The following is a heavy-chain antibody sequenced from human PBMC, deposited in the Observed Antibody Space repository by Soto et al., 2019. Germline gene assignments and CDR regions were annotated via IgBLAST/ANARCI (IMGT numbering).Heavy chain of an antibody. CDR2: IRSKANSYAT. CDR1: GFTFSGSA. CDR3: TRPIVLVPAAKDYYYGMDV. J-gene: IGHJ6*02. Sequence: EVQLVESGGGLVQPGGSLKLSCAASGFTFSGSAMHWVRQASGKGLEWVGRIRSKANSYATAYAASVKGRFTISRDDSKNTAYLQMNSLKTEDTAVYYCTRPIVLVPAAKDYYYGMDVWGQGTTVTVSS. D-gene: IGHD2-2*01. V-gene: IGHV3-73*01.